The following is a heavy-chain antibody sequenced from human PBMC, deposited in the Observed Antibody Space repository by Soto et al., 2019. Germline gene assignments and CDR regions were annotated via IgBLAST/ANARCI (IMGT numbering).Heavy chain of an antibody. J-gene: IGHJ6*02. CDR2: INPKFGDT. Sequence: QVRLVQSGAEVKEPGDSVRVSCEASGYTFTAYHIHWVRQAPGQGLEWMGWINPKFGDTGYAQDFQGRVSMTSDMSISTVYMELRRLTSDDTDIYYCARNMDYYYGRGSDNGHGVGGQWTTVTVFS. D-gene: IGHD3-10*02. CDR3: ARNMDYYYGRGSDNGHGV. V-gene: IGHV1-2*02. CDR1: GYTFTAYH.